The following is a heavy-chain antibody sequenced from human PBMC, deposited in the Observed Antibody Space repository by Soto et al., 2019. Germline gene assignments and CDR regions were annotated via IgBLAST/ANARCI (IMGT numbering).Heavy chain of an antibody. D-gene: IGHD5-12*01. Sequence: ASVKVSCKASGYTFTTYDLSWVRQAPGQGLEWMGWISPYSGNTKYAQKLQGRVTITADESTSTAYMELSSLRSEDTAVYYCAGGGYSGYYYYGMDVWGQGTTVTVSS. CDR2: ISPYSGNT. J-gene: IGHJ6*02. V-gene: IGHV1-18*01. CDR3: AGGGYSGYYYYGMDV. CDR1: GYTFTTYD.